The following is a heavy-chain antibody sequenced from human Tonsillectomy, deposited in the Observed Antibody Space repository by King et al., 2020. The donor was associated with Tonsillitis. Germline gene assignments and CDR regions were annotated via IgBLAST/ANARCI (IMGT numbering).Heavy chain of an antibody. CDR2: IKRKIDGGTT. V-gene: IGHV3-15*01. CDR3: TTLGYFYHSYDC. Sequence: VQLVESGGGSVRPGGSVRLSCAASGFTFNNAWMSWVRQAPGKGLEWVGLIKRKIDGGTTDYATPVKGRFTISRDDSKNTLYLQMNSLKTEDTAVYYCTTLGYFYHSYDCWGQGTLVSVSS. J-gene: IGHJ4*02. CDR1: GFTFNNAW. D-gene: IGHD3-22*01.